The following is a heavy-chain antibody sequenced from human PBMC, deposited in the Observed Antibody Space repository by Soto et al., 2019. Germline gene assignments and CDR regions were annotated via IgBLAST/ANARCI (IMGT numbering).Heavy chain of an antibody. CDR1: GGSFSGYY. D-gene: IGHD6-19*01. J-gene: IGHJ4*02. CDR2: INHSGST. V-gene: IGHV4-34*01. Sequence: QVQLQQWGAGLLKPSETLSLTCAVYGGSFSGYYWSWIRQPPGKGLEWIGEINHSGSTNYNPSLKSRVTISVDTSKNHSSLKLSSVTAADTAVYYCAGGGSGWYHHFDYWGQGTLVTVSS. CDR3: AGGGSGWYHHFDY.